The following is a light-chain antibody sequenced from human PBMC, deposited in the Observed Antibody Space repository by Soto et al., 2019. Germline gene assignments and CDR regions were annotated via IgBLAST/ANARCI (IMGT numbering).Light chain of an antibody. CDR2: SNN. Sequence: QSVLTQPPSASGTPGQRVTISYSGSSSNIGSNTVNWYQQLPGTAPKLLICSNNQRPSGVPDRFSGSKSGTSASLAISGLQSEDEADYYCAAWDDSLNGVVFGGGTKLTVL. CDR1: SSNIGSNT. V-gene: IGLV1-44*01. CDR3: AAWDDSLNGVV. J-gene: IGLJ2*01.